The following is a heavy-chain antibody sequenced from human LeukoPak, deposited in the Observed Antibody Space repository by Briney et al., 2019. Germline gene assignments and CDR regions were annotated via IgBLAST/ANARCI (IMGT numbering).Heavy chain of an antibody. CDR1: GYTFTSYD. D-gene: IGHD1-26*01. CDR2: INPSGGST. J-gene: IGHJ3*02. V-gene: IGHV1-46*01. CDR3: ALSAGGSYPHNDAFDI. Sequence: ASVKVSCKASGYTFTSYDINWMRQATGQGLEWMGIINPSGGSTSYAQKFQGRVTVTRDMSTSTVYMDLSSLRSEDTAVYYCALSAGGSYPHNDAFDIWGQGTSHRLF.